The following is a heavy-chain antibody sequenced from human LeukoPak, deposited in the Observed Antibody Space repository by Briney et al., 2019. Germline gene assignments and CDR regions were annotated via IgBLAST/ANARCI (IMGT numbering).Heavy chain of an antibody. CDR2: INHSGST. J-gene: IGHJ6*03. CDR1: GGSFSGYY. V-gene: IGHV4-34*01. D-gene: IGHD3-10*01. CDR3: ARRFGERFRELFSYYYYYYMDV. Sequence: PSETLSLTCAVYGGSFSGYYWSWIRQPPGKGLEWIGEINHSGSTNYNPSLKSRVTISVDTSKNQFSLKLSSVTAADTAVYYCARRFGERFRELFSYYYYYYMDVWGKGTTVTVSS.